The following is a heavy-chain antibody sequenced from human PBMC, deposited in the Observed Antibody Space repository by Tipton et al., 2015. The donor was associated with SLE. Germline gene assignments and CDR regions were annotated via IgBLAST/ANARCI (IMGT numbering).Heavy chain of an antibody. D-gene: IGHD6-13*01. V-gene: IGHV1-46*01. CDR2: IYPSGGRT. CDR1: GDTFTNYY. J-gene: IGHJ5*02. CDR3: ARERQLGL. Sequence: QLVQSGPEVKKPGASVKVSCKASGDTFTNYYIHWVRQARGQGLEWMGIIYPSGGRTSYAQKFQDRITMTSDTSTRTAYMELSGLTSEDTAVYYCARERQLGLWGQGTLVTVSS.